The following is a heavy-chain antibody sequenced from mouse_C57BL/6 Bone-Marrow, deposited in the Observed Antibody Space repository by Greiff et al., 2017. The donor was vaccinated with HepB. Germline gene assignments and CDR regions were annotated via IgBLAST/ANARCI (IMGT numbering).Heavy chain of an antibody. CDR1: GFTFSDYG. V-gene: IGHV5-17*01. Sequence: DVHLVESGGGLVKPGGSLKLSCAASGFTFSDYGMHWVRQAPEKGLEWVAYISSGSSTIYYADTVKGRFTISRDNAKNTLFLQMTSLRSEDTAMYYCARAYYSNLYYFDYWGQGTTLTVSS. D-gene: IGHD2-5*01. J-gene: IGHJ2*01. CDR3: ARAYYSNLYYFDY. CDR2: ISSGSSTI.